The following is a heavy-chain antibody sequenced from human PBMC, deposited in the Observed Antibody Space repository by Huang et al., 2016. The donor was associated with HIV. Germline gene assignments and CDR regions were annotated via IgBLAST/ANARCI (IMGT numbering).Heavy chain of an antibody. V-gene: IGHV3-7*01. CDR1: GFFFSKYW. J-gene: IGHJ4*02. Sequence: EVQVMESGGGSVQPGGSLRLSCAASGFFFSKYWMTWVRQVPGKGLEVVDSKSKEGKEKYYVDSVKGRINISRDNTKNSVHVQMNSLRGEDTAVYYCGRDRTNLYDSSGYLGDIDYWGLGTLVTVSS. CDR3: GRDRTNLYDSSGYLGDIDY. D-gene: IGHD3-22*01. CDR2: KSKEGKEK.